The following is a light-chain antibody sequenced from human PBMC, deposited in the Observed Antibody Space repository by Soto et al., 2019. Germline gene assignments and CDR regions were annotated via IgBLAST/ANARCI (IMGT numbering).Light chain of an antibody. J-gene: IGLJ1*01. V-gene: IGLV2-14*01. CDR2: DVS. CDR3: SSYTSSSTRV. Sequence: QSALTQPASVSGSPGQSITISCTGTSSDVGGYNYVSWYQQYPGKAPKLMIYDVSNRPSGVSNRFSGSKSGNTASLTISGLQAEDEADYYCSSYTSSSTRVFGTWTKVTVL. CDR1: SSDVGGYNY.